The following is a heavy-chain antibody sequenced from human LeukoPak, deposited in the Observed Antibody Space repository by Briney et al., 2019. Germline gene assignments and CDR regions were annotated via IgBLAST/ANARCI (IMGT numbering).Heavy chain of an antibody. Sequence: PGGSLRLSCAASGFTFSSYAMSGVRQAPGKGLEWVSAISGSGGSTYYADSVKGRFTISRDNSKNTLYLQMNSLRAEDTAVYYCAPPVGQLLYKDYYYMDVWGKGTTATVSS. J-gene: IGHJ6*03. D-gene: IGHD2-2*02. V-gene: IGHV3-23*01. CDR1: GFTFSSYA. CDR2: ISGSGGST. CDR3: APPVGQLLYKDYYYMDV.